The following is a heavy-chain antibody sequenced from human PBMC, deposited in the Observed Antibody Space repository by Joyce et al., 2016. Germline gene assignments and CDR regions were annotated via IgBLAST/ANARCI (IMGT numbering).Heavy chain of an antibody. CDR1: GASISGSDYY. CDR3: TRDWLDYGNVYIYH. D-gene: IGHD4-11*01. V-gene: IGHV4-39*07. CDR2: ISYSGKT. J-gene: IGHJ4*02. Sequence: QLQLQESGPGLVKPSETLSLTCTVSGASISGSDYYWGWIRQPPGKGLEWIGSISYSGKTDSNPSLRSRVTISVDTPKNQFSLKLKFVTAADTAVYYCTRDWLDYGNVYIYHWGQGTLVTVSS.